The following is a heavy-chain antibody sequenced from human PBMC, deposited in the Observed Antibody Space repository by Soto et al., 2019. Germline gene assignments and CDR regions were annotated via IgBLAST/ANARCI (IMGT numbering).Heavy chain of an antibody. Sequence: GGSLRLSCAASGFTFSSYAMSWVRQAPGKGLEWVSAISGSGGSTYYADSVKGRFTISRDNAKNSLYLQMNSLRAEDTAVYYCARDPGSGSYPLGDAFDIWGQGTMVTVSS. J-gene: IGHJ3*02. CDR3: ARDPGSGSYPLGDAFDI. D-gene: IGHD3-10*01. V-gene: IGHV3-23*01. CDR2: ISGSGGST. CDR1: GFTFSSYA.